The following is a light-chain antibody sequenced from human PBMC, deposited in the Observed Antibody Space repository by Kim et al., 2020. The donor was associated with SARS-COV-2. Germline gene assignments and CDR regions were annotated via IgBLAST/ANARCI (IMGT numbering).Light chain of an antibody. Sequence: LSPGERATLTCRASQSVSSNLAWYQQKPGQAPRLVMYGTSTRATGIPARFSGSWSGTEFTLTISSLQSEDFAVYYCQQYNNLPRTFGPGTKVDIK. V-gene: IGKV3-15*01. CDR1: QSVSSN. CDR2: GTS. CDR3: QQYNNLPRT. J-gene: IGKJ1*01.